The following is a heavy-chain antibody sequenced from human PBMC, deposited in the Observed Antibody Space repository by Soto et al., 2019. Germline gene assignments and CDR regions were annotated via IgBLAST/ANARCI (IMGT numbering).Heavy chain of an antibody. J-gene: IGHJ4*02. V-gene: IGHV1-18*01. Sequence: GASVKVSCKASGYTFTSYGISWVRQAPGQGLEWVGRISAYNGNTNYAQKLQGRVTMATDTSTSTAYMELRSLRSDDTAVYYCARGGERELLLDTPLPSYWGQGTLVTVSS. CDR1: GYTFTSYG. D-gene: IGHD1-26*01. CDR3: ARGGERELLLDTPLPSY. CDR2: ISAYNGNT.